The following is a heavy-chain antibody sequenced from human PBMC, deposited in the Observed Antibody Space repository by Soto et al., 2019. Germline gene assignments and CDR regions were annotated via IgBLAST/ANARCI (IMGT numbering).Heavy chain of an antibody. J-gene: IGHJ6*02. Sequence: QVQLQESGPGLVKPSQTLSLTCTVSGGSISSGDYYWSWIRQPPGKGLEWIGYIYYSGSTYYNPSLKSRVTIPVDSSKDQNSINVCAVTAAPTAGYYCTHDAVSIPIFGVSGRDVWGRATTVTVSS. V-gene: IGHV4-30-4*01. CDR2: IYYSGST. CDR1: GGSISSGDYY. CDR3: THDAVSIPIFGVSGRDV. D-gene: IGHD3-3*01.